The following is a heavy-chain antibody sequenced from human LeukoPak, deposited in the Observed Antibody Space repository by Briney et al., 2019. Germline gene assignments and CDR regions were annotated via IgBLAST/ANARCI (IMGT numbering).Heavy chain of an antibody. Sequence: SVKVSCKASGYTFTSYGISWVRQAPGQGLEWMGGIIPIFGTANYAQKFQGRVTITADESTSTAHMELSSLRSEDTAVYYCAREAGYSSSWYYYYYYMDVWGKGTTVTVSS. V-gene: IGHV1-69*13. CDR1: GYTFTSYG. CDR3: AREAGYSSSWYYYYYYMDV. CDR2: IIPIFGTA. D-gene: IGHD6-13*01. J-gene: IGHJ6*03.